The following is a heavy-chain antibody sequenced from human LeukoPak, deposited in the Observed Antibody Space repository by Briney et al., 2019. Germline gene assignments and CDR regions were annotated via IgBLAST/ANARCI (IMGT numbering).Heavy chain of an antibody. CDR3: AKEGSNGDFDY. J-gene: IGHJ4*02. CDR1: GFTFSSYD. V-gene: IGHV3-30*18. CDR2: ISYDGSNK. D-gene: IGHD1-26*01. Sequence: PGGSLRLSCAASGFTFSSYDMHWVRQAPGKGLEWVTVISYDGSNKYYGDSVKGRFTISRDNSKNTLYLQMNSLRAEDTAVYYCAKEGSNGDFDYWGQGTLVTVSS.